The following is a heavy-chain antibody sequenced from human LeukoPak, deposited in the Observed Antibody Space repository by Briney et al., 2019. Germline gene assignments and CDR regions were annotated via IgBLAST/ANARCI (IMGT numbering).Heavy chain of an antibody. J-gene: IGHJ4*02. CDR3: ARNHLNYYDSSGYYSHCDY. CDR2: ISYDGSNK. D-gene: IGHD3-22*01. Sequence: PGGSLRLSCAASGFTFSSYAMHWGRQAPGKGLEWVSVISYDGSNKYYADSVKGRFTISRDNSKNTLYLQMNSLRAEDTAVYYCARNHLNYYDSSGYYSHCDYWGQGNLVTVSS. V-gene: IGHV3-30-3*01. CDR1: GFTFSSYA.